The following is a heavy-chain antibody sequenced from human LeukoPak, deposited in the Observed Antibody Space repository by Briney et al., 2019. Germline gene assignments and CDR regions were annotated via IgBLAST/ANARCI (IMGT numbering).Heavy chain of an antibody. Sequence: SETLSLTCTVSGGSISSGSYYWSWIRQPAGEGLEWIGRIYTSGSTNYNPSLKSRVTISVDTSKNQFSLKLSSVTAADTAVYYCAREGPWASDAFDIWGQGTMVTVSS. V-gene: IGHV4-61*02. J-gene: IGHJ3*02. CDR1: GGSISSGSYY. CDR2: IYTSGST. CDR3: AREGPWASDAFDI.